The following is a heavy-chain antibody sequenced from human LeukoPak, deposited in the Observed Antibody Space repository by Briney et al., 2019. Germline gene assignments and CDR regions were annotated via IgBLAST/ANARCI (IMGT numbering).Heavy chain of an antibody. Sequence: ASVKVSCKASGGTFSSYAISWVRQAPGQGLEWMGRITPIFGTANYAQKFQGRVTITTDESTSTAYMELSSLRSEDTAVYYCARVAGYTSFFDYWGQGTLVTVSS. CDR3: ARVAGYTSFFDY. D-gene: IGHD6-19*01. V-gene: IGHV1-69*05. CDR1: GGTFSSYA. J-gene: IGHJ4*02. CDR2: ITPIFGTA.